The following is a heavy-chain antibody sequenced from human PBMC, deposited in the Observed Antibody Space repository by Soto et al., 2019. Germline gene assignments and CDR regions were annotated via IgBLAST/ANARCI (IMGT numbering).Heavy chain of an antibody. CDR1: GFTFSSYW. Sequence: EVQLVESGGGLVQPGGSLRLSCAASGFTFSSYWMHWVRQAPGKGLVWVSRINSDGSTTNYVDSVKGRFTISRENAKNTLFLQMNSLRAEDTAVYYCPNSPPVFGRYYYYGMDVWGQGTTVTVSS. D-gene: IGHD2-15*01. CDR2: INSDGSTT. V-gene: IGHV3-74*01. CDR3: PNSPPVFGRYYYYGMDV. J-gene: IGHJ6*02.